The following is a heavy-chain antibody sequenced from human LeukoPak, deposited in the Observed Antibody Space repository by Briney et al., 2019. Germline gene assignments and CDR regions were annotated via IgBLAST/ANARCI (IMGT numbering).Heavy chain of an antibody. J-gene: IGHJ4*02. CDR1: GFTFSGYA. Sequence: GGSLRLSCAASGFTFSGYAMSWVRQAPGKGLEWVSSISSSTSYIYYADSVKGRFTIPKDNAKNSLHLQMNSLRAEDTAVYYCARAGGSTVSHSDYWGQGTLVTVSS. D-gene: IGHD4-17*01. CDR2: ISSSTSYI. V-gene: IGHV3-21*01. CDR3: ARAGGSTVSHSDY.